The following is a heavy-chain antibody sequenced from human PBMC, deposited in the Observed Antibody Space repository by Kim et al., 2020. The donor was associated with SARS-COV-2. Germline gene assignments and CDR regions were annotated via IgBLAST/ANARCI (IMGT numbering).Heavy chain of an antibody. J-gene: IGHJ4*02. CDR3: AKKVTITGDTFFDY. CDR2: ISGSGTT. V-gene: IGHV3-23*01. D-gene: IGHD2-21*01. CDR1: GFTFSTYA. Sequence: GGSLRLSCAASGFTFSTYAMNWVRQAPGKGLEWVSTISGSGTTYYADSVKGRFTISRDNSKNTLYLEMNSLRAEDTAVYHCAKKVTITGDTFFDYWGQGTLVTVSS.